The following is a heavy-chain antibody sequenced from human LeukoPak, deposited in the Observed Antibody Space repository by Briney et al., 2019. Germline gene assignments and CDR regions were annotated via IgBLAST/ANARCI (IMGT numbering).Heavy chain of an antibody. D-gene: IGHD6-25*01. CDR1: GGSISSSNW. Sequence: PSGTLSLTCAVSGGSISSSNWWSWVRQPPGKGLEWIGEIYHSGSTYYNPSLKSRVTISVDTSKNQFSLKLSSVTAADTAVYYCARQTQTRYSSGEAGAFDIWGQGTMVTVSS. J-gene: IGHJ3*02. CDR3: ARQTQTRYSSGEAGAFDI. V-gene: IGHV4-4*02. CDR2: IYHSGST.